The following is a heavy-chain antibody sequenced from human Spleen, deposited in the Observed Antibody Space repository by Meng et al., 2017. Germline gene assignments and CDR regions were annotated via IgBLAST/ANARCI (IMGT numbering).Heavy chain of an antibody. D-gene: IGHD6-19*01. J-gene: IGHJ4*02. CDR3: GKEQYSSDYYPIDY. V-gene: IGHV3-23*01. CDR1: GFTFSNYA. Sequence: VRLLASWGDLVKPGGSLRLSCAASGFTFSNYAVTWVRQAPGKGLEWVSGITGSGGSTYYADSVKGRFTISRDNSKKTLDLQMSSLRDEDTAVYYCGKEQYSSDYYPIDYWGQGTQVTVSS. CDR2: ITGSGGST.